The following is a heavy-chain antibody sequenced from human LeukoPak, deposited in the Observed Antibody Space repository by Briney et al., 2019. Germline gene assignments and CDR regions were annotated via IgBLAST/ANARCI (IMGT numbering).Heavy chain of an antibody. CDR1: GFSFSSYS. D-gene: IGHD3-10*01. CDR3: ARDGWPGSSYYRPFDY. CDR2: ISSGSNYI. Sequence: PGGSLRLSCAASGFSFSSYSINWIRQTPGKGLEWVSSISSGSNYIYYAGSVKGRFIISRDNAENSLHLQMNSLRAEDTAVYYCARDGWPGSSYYRPFDYWGQGTLVTVSS. J-gene: IGHJ4*02. V-gene: IGHV3-21*01.